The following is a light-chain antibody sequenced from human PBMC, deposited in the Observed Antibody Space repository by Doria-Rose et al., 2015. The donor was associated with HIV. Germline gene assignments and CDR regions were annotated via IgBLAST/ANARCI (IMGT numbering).Light chain of an antibody. Sequence: TQSPGTLSLSPGERATLSCRASQRFSSTYLAWYQQNPCQAPSLLIYDGSTRATGIPDRFSASGSGTDFTLTINRLEPEDFALYYCHQYGTSWTFGQGTKVEI. CDR2: DGS. V-gene: IGKV3-20*01. CDR1: QRFSSTY. CDR3: HQYGTSWT. J-gene: IGKJ1*01.